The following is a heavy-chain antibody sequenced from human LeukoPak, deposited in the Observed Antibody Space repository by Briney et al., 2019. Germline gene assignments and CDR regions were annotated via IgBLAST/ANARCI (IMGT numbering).Heavy chain of an antibody. CDR1: GFTFSSYW. D-gene: IGHD3-3*01. V-gene: IGHV3-74*01. CDR2: IKSDGNST. J-gene: IGHJ6*02. CDR3: TRCNDFWSGYYGMDV. Sequence: GGSLRLSCAASGFTFSSYWMHWVRQAPGRGLVWVSRIKSDGNSTNYADSVKGRFTISRDNAKNTLYLQMNSLRAEDTAVYYCTRCNDFWSGYYGMDVWGQGTTVSVCS.